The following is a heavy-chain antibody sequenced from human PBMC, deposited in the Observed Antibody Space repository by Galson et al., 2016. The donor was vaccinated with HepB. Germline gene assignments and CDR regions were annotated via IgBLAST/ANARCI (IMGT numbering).Heavy chain of an antibody. V-gene: IGHV4-59*08. J-gene: IGHJ6*02. CDR3: ARQIGYSYYGMDV. Sequence: SETLSLTCTVSGGSMRSYYWNWIRQPPGKGLEWIGYIYYSGSTNYNPSLKSRVTISVDTSKNQFSLKLSSVTAADTAVYYCARQIGYSYYGMDVWGQGTTVTVSS. CDR2: IYYSGST. D-gene: IGHD3-16*01. CDR1: GGSMRSYY.